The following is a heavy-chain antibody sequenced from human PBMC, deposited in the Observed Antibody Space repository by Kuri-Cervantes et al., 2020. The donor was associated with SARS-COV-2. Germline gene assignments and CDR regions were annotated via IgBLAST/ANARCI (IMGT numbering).Heavy chain of an antibody. CDR2: IIPIFGTA. Sequence: SVKVSCKASGGTFSSYAISWVRQAPGQGLEWMGGIIPIFGTANYAQKFQGRVTITTDESTSTAYMELSSLRSEDTAVYYCARDSGDWTPDGFDIWGQGTMVTVSS. V-gene: IGHV1-69*05. CDR3: ARDSGDWTPDGFDI. D-gene: IGHD2-21*02. CDR1: GGTFSSYA. J-gene: IGHJ3*02.